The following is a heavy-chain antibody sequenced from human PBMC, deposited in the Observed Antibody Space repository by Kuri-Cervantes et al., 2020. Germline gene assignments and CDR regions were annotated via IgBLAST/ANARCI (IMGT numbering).Heavy chain of an antibody. Sequence: SVKVSCKASGGTFSSYAISWVRQAPGQGLEWMGGIIPIFGTANYAQKFQGRVTITTDESTSTVYMDLTSLRSDDTAIYYCARETDSGLGSYSAWGQGTLVTVSS. CDR3: ARETDSGLGSYSA. J-gene: IGHJ5*02. CDR2: IIPIFGTA. V-gene: IGHV1-69*05. D-gene: IGHD3-10*01. CDR1: GGTFSSYA.